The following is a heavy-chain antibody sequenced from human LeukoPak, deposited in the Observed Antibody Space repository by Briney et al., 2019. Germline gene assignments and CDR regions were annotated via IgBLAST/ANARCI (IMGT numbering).Heavy chain of an antibody. CDR3: AVGDARAVANAFDI. CDR2: NPNSGET. V-gene: IGHV1-8*01. Sequence: NPNSGETGYAQQFQGRVTMTRTTSISTAYMELTNLRSEDTAVYYCAVGDARAVANAFDIWGQGTKVTVSS. D-gene: IGHD6-19*01. J-gene: IGHJ3*02.